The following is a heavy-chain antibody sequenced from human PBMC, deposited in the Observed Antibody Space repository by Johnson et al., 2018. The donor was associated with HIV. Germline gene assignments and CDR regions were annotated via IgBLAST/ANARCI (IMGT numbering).Heavy chain of an antibody. CDR2: ISTGGTTI. D-gene: IGHD3-3*01. Sequence: QVQLVETGGGLIQPGGSLRLSCAASGFTVSSNYMSWVRQAPGKGLEWVSYISTGGTTIYYANAVKGRFTISRDNTKNSLYLQMNSLRAEDTAVYYCATTRWSDTDPFDIWGQGTMVTVSS. J-gene: IGHJ3*02. CDR1: GFTVSSNY. V-gene: IGHV3-11*04. CDR3: ATTRWSDTDPFDI.